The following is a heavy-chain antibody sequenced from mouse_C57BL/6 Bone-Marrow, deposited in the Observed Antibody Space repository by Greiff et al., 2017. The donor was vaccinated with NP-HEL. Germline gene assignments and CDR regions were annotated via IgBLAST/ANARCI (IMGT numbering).Heavy chain of an antibody. V-gene: IGHV1-47*01. D-gene: IGHD3-2*02. J-gene: IGHJ3*01. CDR1: GYTFTTYP. CDR2: FHPYNDDT. CDR3: ARRLRLRFPWFAY. Sequence: QVQLKESGAELVKPGASVKMSCKASGYTFTTYPIEWMKQNHGKSLEWIGNFHPYNDDTKYNEKFKGKATLTVEKSSSTVYLELSRLTSDDSAVYYCARRLRLRFPWFAYWGQGTLVTVSA.